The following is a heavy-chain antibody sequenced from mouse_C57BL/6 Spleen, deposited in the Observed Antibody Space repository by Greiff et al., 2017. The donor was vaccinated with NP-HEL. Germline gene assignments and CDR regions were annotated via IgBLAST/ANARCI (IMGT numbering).Heavy chain of an antibody. CDR2: IYPGDGDT. D-gene: IGHD1-1*01. CDR3: ARKGFITTLYAMDY. Sequence: VQLQQSGPELVKPGASVKISCKASGYAFSSSWMNWVKQRPGKGLEWIGRIYPGDGDTNYNGKFKGKATLTADKSSSTAYMQLSSLTSEDSAVYFCARKGFITTLYAMDYWGQGTSVTVSS. J-gene: IGHJ4*01. CDR1: GYAFSSSW. V-gene: IGHV1-82*01.